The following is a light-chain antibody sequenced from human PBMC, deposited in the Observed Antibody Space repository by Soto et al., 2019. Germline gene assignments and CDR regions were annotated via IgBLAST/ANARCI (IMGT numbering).Light chain of an antibody. CDR2: EVS. J-gene: IGLJ2*01. CDR3: SSYTSSSTHVV. Sequence: QSALTQPPSVSGSPGQSVTISCTGTSSDVGSYNRVSWYQQPPGTAPKLMIYEVSNRPSGVPDRFSGSKSGNTASLTISGLHAEDEADYYCSSYTSSSTHVVFGGGTKVTVL. CDR1: SSDVGSYNR. V-gene: IGLV2-18*02.